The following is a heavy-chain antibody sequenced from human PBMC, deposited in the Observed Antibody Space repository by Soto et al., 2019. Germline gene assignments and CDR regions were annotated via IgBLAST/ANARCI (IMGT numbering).Heavy chain of an antibody. CDR1: GFPLDADA. V-gene: IGHV3-9*01. Sequence: SLRLSCAASGFPLDADAMQWVRQAPGKCLEWVSGISWNSGSIGYADSVKGRFTISRDNAKNSLYLQMNSLRAEDTALYYCAKDTGIAVAGPDYWGQGTLVTVSS. D-gene: IGHD6-19*01. J-gene: IGHJ4*02. CDR2: ISWNSGSI. CDR3: AKDTGIAVAGPDY.